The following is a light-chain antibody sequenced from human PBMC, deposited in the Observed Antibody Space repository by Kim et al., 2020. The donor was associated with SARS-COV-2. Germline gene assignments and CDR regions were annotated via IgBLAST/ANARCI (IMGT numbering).Light chain of an antibody. CDR2: GAS. Sequence: EIVLTQSPGTLSLSPGERATLSCRASQSVSRSYLAWYQQKPGQAPSLLIYGASSRATGIPDRFSGSGSGTDFTLTISRLEPEDFAVYYCHQYCCSPRTFGQGTKVDIK. V-gene: IGKV3-20*01. J-gene: IGKJ1*01. CDR1: QSVSRSY. CDR3: HQYCCSPRT.